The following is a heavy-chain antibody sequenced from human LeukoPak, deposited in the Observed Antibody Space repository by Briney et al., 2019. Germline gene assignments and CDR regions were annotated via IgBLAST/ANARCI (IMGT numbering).Heavy chain of an antibody. CDR3: VRVGTPAHYYGMDV. D-gene: IGHD7-27*01. V-gene: IGHV3-72*01. J-gene: IGHJ6*02. Sequence: PGGSLRLSCAASGLTFSRYAMSWVRQAPGKGLEWVGRSRDKAHSYSTEYAASVTGRFTVSRDDSKNSLYLQMKSLKTEDTAVYYCVRVGTPAHYYGMDVWGQGTTVTVSS. CDR1: GLTFSRYA. CDR2: SRDKAHSYST.